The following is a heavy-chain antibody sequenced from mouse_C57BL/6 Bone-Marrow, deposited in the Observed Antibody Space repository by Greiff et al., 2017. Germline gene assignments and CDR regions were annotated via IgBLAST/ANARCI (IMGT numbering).Heavy chain of an antibody. CDR3: ARAHYYGSSYFAY. CDR1: GYSITSGYY. Sequence: EVQLQESGPGLVKPSQSLSLTCSVTGYSITSGYYWNWIRQFPGNKLEWMGYISYDGSNNYNPSLKNRISITRDTSKNQFFLKLNSVTTEDTATYYCARAHYYGSSYFAYWGQGTLVTVSA. J-gene: IGHJ3*01. V-gene: IGHV3-6*01. CDR2: ISYDGSN. D-gene: IGHD1-1*01.